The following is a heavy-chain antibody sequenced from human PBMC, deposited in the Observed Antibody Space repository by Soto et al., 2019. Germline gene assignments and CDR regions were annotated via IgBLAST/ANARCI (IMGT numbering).Heavy chain of an antibody. V-gene: IGHV4-38-2*01. J-gene: IGHJ3*02. CDR2: IYHSGST. D-gene: IGHD1-26*01. CDR1: GYSISRGYY. Sequence: SETLSLTCAVSGYSISRGYYWGWIRQPPGKGLEWIGSIYHSGSTYYNPSLNSRVTISVDTSKNQFSLKLSYVTAADTAVYYCAGGRGWELPRAAFDIWGQGTMVTVSS. CDR3: AGGRGWELPRAAFDI.